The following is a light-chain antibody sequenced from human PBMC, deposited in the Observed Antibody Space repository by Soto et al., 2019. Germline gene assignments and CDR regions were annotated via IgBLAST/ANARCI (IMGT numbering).Light chain of an antibody. CDR2: AAS. CDR3: HPYYSYPIT. J-gene: IGKJ5*01. Sequence: AIRMTQSPSSFSASTGDRVTITCRASQGISSYLAWYQQKPGKAPKLLIYAASTLQSGVPSRFSSSGSGTDFTLTISCLQSEDFATYYCHPYYSYPITFGQGTRLEIK. V-gene: IGKV1-8*01. CDR1: QGISSY.